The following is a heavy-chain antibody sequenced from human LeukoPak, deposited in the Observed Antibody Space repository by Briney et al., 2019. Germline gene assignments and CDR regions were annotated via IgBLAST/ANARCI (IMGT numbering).Heavy chain of an antibody. J-gene: IGHJ4*02. CDR2: IIPIFGTA. V-gene: IGHV1-69*13. Sequence: SVKVSCKASGGTFSGYAISWVRQAPGQGLEWMGGIIPIFGTANYAQKFQGRVTITADESTSTAYMELSSLRSEDTAVYYCATLKPQYSSGWYGTYYFDYWGQGTLVTVSS. CDR1: GGTFSGYA. CDR3: ATLKPQYSSGWYGTYYFDY. D-gene: IGHD6-19*01.